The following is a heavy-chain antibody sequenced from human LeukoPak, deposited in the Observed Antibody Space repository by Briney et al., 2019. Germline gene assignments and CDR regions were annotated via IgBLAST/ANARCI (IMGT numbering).Heavy chain of an antibody. D-gene: IGHD3-3*01. V-gene: IGHV3-23*01. CDR1: GFTFSSYV. CDR3: ARDFSGYYSADY. J-gene: IGHJ4*02. CDR2: ISGSDGNT. Sequence: GGSLRLSCAASGFTFSSYVMSWVRQAPGKGLEWVSAISGSDGNTSYADSVKGRFAISRDNSNNTLFLQVHSLRTEDTAVYFCARDFSGYYSADYWGQGTLVTVSS.